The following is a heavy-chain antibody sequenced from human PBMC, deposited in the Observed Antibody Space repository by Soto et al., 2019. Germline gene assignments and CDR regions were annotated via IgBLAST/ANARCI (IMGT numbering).Heavy chain of an antibody. V-gene: IGHV4-59*08. CDR2: IYYSGST. CDR3: AGTYCSGGSCYDDY. CDR1: GGYISSYY. D-gene: IGHD2-15*01. Sequence: TSETLSLTCTVSGGYISSYYWSWIRQPPGKGLEWIGYIYYSGSTNYNPSLKSRVTISVDTSKNQFSLKLSSVTAADTAVYYCAGTYCSGGSCYDDYWGQGTLVTVSS. J-gene: IGHJ4*02.